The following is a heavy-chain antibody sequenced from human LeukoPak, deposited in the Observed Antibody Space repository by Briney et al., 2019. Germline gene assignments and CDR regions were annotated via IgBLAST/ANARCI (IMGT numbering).Heavy chain of an antibody. Sequence: GASAKVSCKASGGTFSSYAISWVRQAPGQGLEWMGGIIPIFGTANYAQKFQGRVTITADKSTSTAYMELSSLRSEDTAVYYCARDWWEGSSWPKYFDYWGQGTLVTVSS. J-gene: IGHJ4*02. V-gene: IGHV1-69*06. D-gene: IGHD6-13*01. CDR1: GGTFSSYA. CDR3: ARDWWEGSSWPKYFDY. CDR2: IIPIFGTA.